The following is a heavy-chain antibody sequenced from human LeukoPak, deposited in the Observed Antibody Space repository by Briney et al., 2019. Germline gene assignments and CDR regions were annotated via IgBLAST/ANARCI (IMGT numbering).Heavy chain of an antibody. CDR1: GFSFSEYN. CDR3: ARDRIWHFDY. V-gene: IGHV3-48*02. Sequence: GGSLRLSCAASGFSFSEYNMHWVRQAPGKGLEWISYISAGGSAVFYADSVKGRFTVSRDNAKNSLYLQMNSLRDEDTAVYYCARDRIWHFDYWGQGTPITVSS. J-gene: IGHJ4*02. CDR2: ISAGGSAV. D-gene: IGHD3-3*02.